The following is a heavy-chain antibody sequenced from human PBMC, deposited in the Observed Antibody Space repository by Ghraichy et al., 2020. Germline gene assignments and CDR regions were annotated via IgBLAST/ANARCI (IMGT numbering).Heavy chain of an antibody. CDR1: GGSISSSSYY. Sequence: SETLSLTCTVSGGSISSSSYYWGWIRQPPGKGLEWIGSIYYSGSTYYNPSLKSRVTISVDTSKNQFSLKLSSVTAADTAVYYCARHRMKYYDFWSGGAFDIWGQGTMVTVSS. D-gene: IGHD3-3*01. CDR2: IYYSGST. V-gene: IGHV4-39*01. CDR3: ARHRMKYYDFWSGGAFDI. J-gene: IGHJ3*02.